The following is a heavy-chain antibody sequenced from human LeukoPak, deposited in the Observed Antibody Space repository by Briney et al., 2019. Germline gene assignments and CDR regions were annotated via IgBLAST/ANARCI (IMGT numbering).Heavy chain of an antibody. D-gene: IGHD3-10*01. V-gene: IGHV3-30*02. CDR1: GFTFSSYG. CDR3: AIQTGGSASTLGY. Sequence: GGSLRLSCAASGFTFSSYGMHWVRQAPGKGLEWVAFIRYDGSNKYYADSVKGRFTISRDNSKNTLYLQMNSLRAEDTAVYYCAIQTGGSASTLGYWGQGTLVTVSS. J-gene: IGHJ4*02. CDR2: IRYDGSNK.